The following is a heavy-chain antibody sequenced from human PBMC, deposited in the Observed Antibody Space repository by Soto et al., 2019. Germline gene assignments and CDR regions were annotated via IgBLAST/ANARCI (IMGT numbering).Heavy chain of an antibody. D-gene: IGHD3-22*01. CDR2: IYYSGST. CDR1: GGSISSSSYY. CDR3: ARSQANYYDPRGLPDY. V-gene: IGHV4-39*01. Sequence: SETLSLTCTVSGGSISSSSYYWGWIRQPPGKGLEWIGSIYYSGSTYYNPSLKSRVTISVDTSKNQFSLKLSSVTAADTAVYYCARSQANYYDPRGLPDYWGQGTLVTVSS. J-gene: IGHJ4*02.